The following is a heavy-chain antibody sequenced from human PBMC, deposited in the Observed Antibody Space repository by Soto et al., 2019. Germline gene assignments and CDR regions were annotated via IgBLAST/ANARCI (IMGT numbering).Heavy chain of an antibody. CDR1: GFTFSSYG. V-gene: IGHV3-30*18. CDR2: ISYDGSNK. CDR3: AKAGDTGTTDYYYGMDV. Sequence: GGSLRLSCAASGFTFSSYGMHWVRQAPGKGLEWVAVISYDGSNKYYADSVKGRFTISRDNSKNTLYLQMNSLRAEDTAVYYCAKAGDTGTTDYYYGMDVWGQGTTVTVSS. J-gene: IGHJ6*02. D-gene: IGHD1-1*01.